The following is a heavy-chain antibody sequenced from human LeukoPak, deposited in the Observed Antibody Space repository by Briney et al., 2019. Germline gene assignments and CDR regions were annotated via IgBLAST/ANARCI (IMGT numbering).Heavy chain of an antibody. D-gene: IGHD3-3*01. V-gene: IGHV3-23*01. Sequence: GGSLRLSCAASGFTFSSYAMSWVRQAPGKGLEWVSAVSGSGGSTYYADSVKGRFTISRDNSKNTLYLQMNSLRAEDTAVYYCARAKVTYYDFWSGYTHYYYMDVWGKGTTVTVSS. CDR2: VSGSGGST. J-gene: IGHJ6*03. CDR1: GFTFSSYA. CDR3: ARAKVTYYDFWSGYTHYYYMDV.